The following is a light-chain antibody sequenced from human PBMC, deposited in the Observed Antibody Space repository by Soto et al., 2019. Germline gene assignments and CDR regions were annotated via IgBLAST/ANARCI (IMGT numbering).Light chain of an antibody. CDR3: QQRYSSPWT. V-gene: IGKV1-39*01. CDR2: SAS. CDR1: QSIRSY. Sequence: DIQMTQSPSSLSASVGDRVTITCRASQSIRSYLNWYQQTPGKAPKVLIYSASSLYSGVPSRFSGSESGTVFTRTISSLQPEDFATYYCQQRYSSPWTFGQGTKAEIK. J-gene: IGKJ1*01.